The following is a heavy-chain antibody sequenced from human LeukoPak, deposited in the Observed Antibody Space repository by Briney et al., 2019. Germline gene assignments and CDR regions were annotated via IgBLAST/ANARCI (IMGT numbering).Heavy chain of an antibody. D-gene: IGHD3-22*01. CDR2: IIPIFGTA. V-gene: IGHV1-69*05. CDR1: GGTFSSYA. J-gene: IGHJ4*02. Sequence: SVKVSCKASGGTFSSYAISWVRQAPGQGLEWMGGIIPIFGTANYAQKFQGRVTITTDESTSTAYMELSSLRSEDTAVYYCARDPGRYYDSSGYYYGGHWGQGTLVTVSS. CDR3: ARDPGRYYDSSGYYYGGH.